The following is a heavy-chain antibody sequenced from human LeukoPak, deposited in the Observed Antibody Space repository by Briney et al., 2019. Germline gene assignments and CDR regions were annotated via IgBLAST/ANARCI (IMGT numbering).Heavy chain of an antibody. V-gene: IGHV3-23*01. J-gene: IGHJ4*02. CDR3: AKRGSIPEQYFDF. Sequence: GGSLRLSCAASGFNFRRYAMGWVRQAPVKGLEWLSGISESGDATFHADSVRGRFTISRDNSKNELYLQMNSLRVADTAVHYCAKRGSIPEQYFDFWGQGTLVTVSS. CDR1: GFNFRRYA. D-gene: IGHD2-21*01. CDR2: ISESGDAT.